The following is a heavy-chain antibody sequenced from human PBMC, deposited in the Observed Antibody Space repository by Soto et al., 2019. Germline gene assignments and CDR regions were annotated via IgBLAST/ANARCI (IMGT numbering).Heavy chain of an antibody. CDR2: IYDSGST. CDR3: ARTPYYYGSGSYLDY. V-gene: IGHV4-59*01. Sequence: SETLSLTCTVSGGSISSYYWSWIRQPPGKGLEWIGYIYDSGSTNYNPSLKSRVTISVDTSKNQFSLKLSSVAAADTALYYCARTPYYYGSGSYLDYWGQGTLVTVSS. J-gene: IGHJ4*02. D-gene: IGHD3-10*01. CDR1: GGSISSYY.